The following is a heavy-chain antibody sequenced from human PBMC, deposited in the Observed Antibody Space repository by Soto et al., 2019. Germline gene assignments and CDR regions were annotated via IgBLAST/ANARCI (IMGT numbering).Heavy chain of an antibody. CDR3: VRGRDYYGSGSSYLRQHFDY. J-gene: IGHJ4*02. V-gene: IGHV4-39*01. CDR1: GGSIITSDHY. Sequence: SETLSLTCTVSGGSIITSDHYWGWIRQPPGKGLEWIGSIYYSGSTYYSPSLKSRVTISVDTSKNQFSLRLSSVTATDTAVYYCVRGRDYYGSGSSYLRQHFDYWGQGAPVTVSS. CDR2: IYYSGST. D-gene: IGHD3-10*01.